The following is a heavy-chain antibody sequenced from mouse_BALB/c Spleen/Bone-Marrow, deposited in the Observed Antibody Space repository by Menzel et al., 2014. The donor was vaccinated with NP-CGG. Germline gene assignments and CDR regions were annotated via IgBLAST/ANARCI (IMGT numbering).Heavy chain of an antibody. Sequence: EVKVVESGAELVKPGASVKLSCTASGFNIKDTYMHWVKQRPEQGLEWIGRIDPANGNTKYDPKFQGKATITADTSSNTAYLQLSSLTSEDTAVYYCARYRLGTDFDYWGQGTTLTVSS. V-gene: IGHV14-3*02. CDR2: IDPANGNT. CDR1: GFNIKDTY. D-gene: IGHD1-2*01. J-gene: IGHJ2*01. CDR3: ARYRLGTDFDY.